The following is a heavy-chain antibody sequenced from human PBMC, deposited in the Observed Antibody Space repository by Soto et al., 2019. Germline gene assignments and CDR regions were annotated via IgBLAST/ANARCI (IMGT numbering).Heavy chain of an antibody. Sequence: QVQLVQSGAEVKKAGSSVKVSCKVSGGTFSSYFINWVRQAPGQGLEWVGGIIPVFGTASYAEKFQGRVTITADESTSTAYLELSSLRPDDTAVYYCARETPSAAAAYYCYSLDVWGQGTTVTVPS. CDR3: ARETPSAAAAYYCYSLDV. CDR1: GGTFSSYF. CDR2: IIPVFGTA. J-gene: IGHJ6*02. V-gene: IGHV1-69*01. D-gene: IGHD6-13*01.